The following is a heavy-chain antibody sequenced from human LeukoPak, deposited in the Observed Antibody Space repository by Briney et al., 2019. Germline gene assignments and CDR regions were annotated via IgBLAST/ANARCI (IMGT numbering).Heavy chain of an antibody. CDR3: ARDMGYSYGGLDY. J-gene: IGHJ4*02. Sequence: GGSLRLSCAASGFTFSSYSMNWVRQAPGKGLEWVSYISSSSSTIYYADSVKGRFAISRDNAKNSLYLQMNSLRAEDTAVYYCARDMGYSYGGLDYWGQGTLVTVSS. CDR1: GFTFSSYS. CDR2: ISSSSSTI. V-gene: IGHV3-48*01. D-gene: IGHD5-18*01.